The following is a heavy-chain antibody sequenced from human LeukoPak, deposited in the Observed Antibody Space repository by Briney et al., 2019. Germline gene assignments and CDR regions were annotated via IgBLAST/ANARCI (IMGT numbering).Heavy chain of an antibody. Sequence: PGGSLRLSCAASGFTFSSYWMSWVRQAPGKGLEWVANIKQDGSEKYYVDSVKGRFTISRDNAKNSLYLQMNSLRAGDTAVYYCARVAVTPILYYYYYYMDVWGKGTTVTVSS. CDR3: ARVAVTPILYYYYYYMDV. V-gene: IGHV3-7*01. J-gene: IGHJ6*03. D-gene: IGHD2-21*02. CDR2: IKQDGSEK. CDR1: GFTFSSYW.